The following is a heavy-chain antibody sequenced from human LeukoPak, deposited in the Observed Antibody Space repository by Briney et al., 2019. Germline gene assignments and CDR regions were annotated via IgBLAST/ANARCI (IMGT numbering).Heavy chain of an antibody. V-gene: IGHV1-46*01. J-gene: IGHJ4*02. CDR2: INPSGGST. Sequence: ASVKVSCKASGYTFISYHMHWVRQAPGQGLEWMGIINPSGGSTTYAQKFQGRVTMTRDTSTSTVYMELSNLRSDDTAVYYCARVNVGGRLDYWGQGTLVTVSS. CDR3: ARVNVGGRLDY. CDR1: GYTFISYH. D-gene: IGHD2-15*01.